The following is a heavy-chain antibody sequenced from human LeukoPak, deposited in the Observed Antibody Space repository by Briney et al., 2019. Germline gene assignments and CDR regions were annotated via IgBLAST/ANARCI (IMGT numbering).Heavy chain of an antibody. D-gene: IGHD3-10*01. CDR3: AKVTYGSGTYGAFDY. J-gene: IGHJ4*02. Sequence: LSGGSLRLSCAGSGFTFSSHGMSWVRQAPGKGLEWVSTISGSGDNTYYADSVKGRFTISRDNSKNTLYLQMNSLRAEDTAVYYCAKVTYGSGTYGAFDYWGQGTLVTVSS. CDR1: GFTFSSHG. CDR2: ISGSGDNT. V-gene: IGHV3-23*01.